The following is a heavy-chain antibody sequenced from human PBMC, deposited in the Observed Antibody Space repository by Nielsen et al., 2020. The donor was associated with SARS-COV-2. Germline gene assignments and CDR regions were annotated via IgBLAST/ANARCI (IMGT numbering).Heavy chain of an antibody. CDR3: ARGFTRVVILPFEY. J-gene: IGHJ4*02. CDR2: ISGSGGST. V-gene: IGHV3-23*01. CDR1: GFTFSSYA. D-gene: IGHD3-3*01. Sequence: GESLKISCAASGFTFSSYAMSWVRQAPGRGLEWVSAISGSGGSTYYADSVKGRFTISRDNSKNTLYLQMNSLRAEDTARYYCARGFTRVVILPFEYWGQGTPVTVSS.